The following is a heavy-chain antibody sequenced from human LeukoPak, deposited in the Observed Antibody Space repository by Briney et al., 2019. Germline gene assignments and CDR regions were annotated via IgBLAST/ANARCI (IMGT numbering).Heavy chain of an antibody. D-gene: IGHD5-24*01. Sequence: SETLSLTCTVSGGSISSYYWSWIRQPPGKGLEWIGYINYSGSTNYNPSLKSRVTISVDTSKNQFSLKLSSVTAADTAVYYCARDRERDGYNYVPAFDIWGQGTMVTVSS. V-gene: IGHV4-59*01. CDR3: ARDRERDGYNYVPAFDI. CDR1: GGSISSYY. J-gene: IGHJ3*02. CDR2: INYSGST.